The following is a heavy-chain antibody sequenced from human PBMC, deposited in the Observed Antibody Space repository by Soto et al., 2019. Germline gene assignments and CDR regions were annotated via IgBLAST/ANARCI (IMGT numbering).Heavy chain of an antibody. V-gene: IGHV3-23*01. D-gene: IGHD6-13*01. J-gene: IGHJ4*02. CDR2: ISGSGGST. Sequence: EVQLLESGGGLVQPGGSLRLSCAASGFTFSSYAISWVRQAPGKGLEWVSAISGSGGSTYYADSVKGRFTISRDNSKNTLYLQMNSLRAEDTAVYYCAKDQVSVRAAAGLFDYWGQGTLVTVSS. CDR3: AKDQVSVRAAAGLFDY. CDR1: GFTFSSYA.